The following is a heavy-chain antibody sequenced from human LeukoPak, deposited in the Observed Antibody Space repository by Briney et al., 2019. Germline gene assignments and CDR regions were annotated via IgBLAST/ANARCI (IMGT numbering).Heavy chain of an antibody. D-gene: IGHD6-19*01. CDR2: INPSGGST. CDR1: GYTFTSYY. Sequence: ASVKVFCKASGYTFTSYYMHSVRQSPGQGLEGRGKINPSGGSTSYAQKFQGRVTLTRDTSTSTVYMELSSLRSEDTAVYYCARDYSSGWYGSIFDYWGQGTLVTVSS. CDR3: ARDYSSGWYGSIFDY. V-gene: IGHV1-46*01. J-gene: IGHJ4*02.